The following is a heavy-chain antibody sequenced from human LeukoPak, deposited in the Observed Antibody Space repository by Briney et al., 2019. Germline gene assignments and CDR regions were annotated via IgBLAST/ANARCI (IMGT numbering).Heavy chain of an antibody. D-gene: IGHD3-3*01. Sequence: ASVKVSCKASGYTFTGYYMHWVRQAPGQGLEWMGWVNPNSGGTNYAQRFRGRVTMTRDTSISTAYMELSRLRSDDTAVYYCARGYDFWSGYQHWGQGTLVTVSS. CDR1: GYTFTGYY. CDR3: ARGYDFWSGYQH. CDR2: VNPNSGGT. J-gene: IGHJ4*02. V-gene: IGHV1-2*02.